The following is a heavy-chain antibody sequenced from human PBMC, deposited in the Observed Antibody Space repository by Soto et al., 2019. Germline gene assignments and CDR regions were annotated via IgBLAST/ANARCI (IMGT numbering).Heavy chain of an antibody. Sequence: QVQLVESGGGVVQPGRSLRLSCAASGFTFSSYAMHWVRQAPGKGLEWVAVISYDGSNKYYADSVKGRFTISRDNSKNTLYLQTNSLRTEDTAVYYYSRPLWRDDYNWGYFDLWGRGTLVTVSS. V-gene: IGHV3-30-3*01. J-gene: IGHJ2*01. CDR3: SRPLWRDDYNWGYFDL. D-gene: IGHD4-4*01. CDR1: GFTFSSYA. CDR2: ISYDGSNK.